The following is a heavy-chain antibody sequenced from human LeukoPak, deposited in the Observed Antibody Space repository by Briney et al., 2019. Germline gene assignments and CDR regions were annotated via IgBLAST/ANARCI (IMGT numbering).Heavy chain of an antibody. CDR1: GYTLTELS. D-gene: IGHD3-9*01. CDR3: ATRPPHYDILTGPYYGMDV. CDR2: FDPEDGET. V-gene: IGHV1-24*01. J-gene: IGHJ6*02. Sequence: ASVKVSCKVSGYTLTELSMHWVRQAPGKGLEWMGGFDPEDGETIYAQKFRGRVTMTEDTSTDTAYMELSSLRSEDTAVYYCATRPPHYDILTGPYYGMDVWGQGTTVTVSS.